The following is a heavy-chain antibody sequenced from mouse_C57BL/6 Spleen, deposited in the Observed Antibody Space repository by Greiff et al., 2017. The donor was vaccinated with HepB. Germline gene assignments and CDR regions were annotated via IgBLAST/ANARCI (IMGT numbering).Heavy chain of an antibody. CDR3: ARQEDYGSSYYFDY. CDR1: GFTFSSYG. D-gene: IGHD1-1*01. J-gene: IGHJ2*01. V-gene: IGHV5-6*01. CDR2: ISSGGSYT. Sequence: EVKLMESGGDLVKPGGSLKLSCAASGFTFSSYGMSWVRQTPDKRLEWVATISSGGSYTYYPDSVKGRFTISRDNAKNTLYLQMSSLKSEDTAMYYCARQEDYGSSYYFDYWGQGTTLTVSS.